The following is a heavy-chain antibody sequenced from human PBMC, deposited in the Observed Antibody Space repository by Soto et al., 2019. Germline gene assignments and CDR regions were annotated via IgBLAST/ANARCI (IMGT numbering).Heavy chain of an antibody. CDR2: ISSNGIGT. J-gene: IGHJ6*03. D-gene: IGHD6-6*01. V-gene: IGHV3-64*01. CDR3: ARRARADYYYMDV. CDR1: GFTLSSDA. Sequence: EVQLVESGGGLAQPGGSLRLSCVASGFTLSSDAMDWVRQAPGKGLEYVSGISSNGIGTYYANSVKGRFTISRDNSKNTVYLQMDSLRPEDMAVYYCARRARADYYYMDVWGKGTTVTVS.